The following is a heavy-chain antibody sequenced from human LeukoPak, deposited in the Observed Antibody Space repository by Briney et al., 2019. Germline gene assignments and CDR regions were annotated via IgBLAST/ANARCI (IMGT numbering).Heavy chain of an antibody. D-gene: IGHD5-18*01. CDR3: ARDIGYSYGYPFDY. CDR1: GFTYSSYS. V-gene: IGHV3-21*01. J-gene: IGHJ4*02. CDR2: ISSSSSYI. Sequence: PGGSLRLSCASSGFTYSSYSMNWVRQAPGKGLEWVSSISSSSSYIYYADSLKGRFTISRDNAKNSLYLQMNSLRAEDTAVYYCARDIGYSYGYPFDYWGQGTLVSVSS.